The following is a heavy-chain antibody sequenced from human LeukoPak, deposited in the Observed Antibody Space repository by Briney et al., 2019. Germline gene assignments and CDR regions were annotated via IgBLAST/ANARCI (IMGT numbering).Heavy chain of an antibody. CDR1: GFTFSSYG. J-gene: IGHJ6*03. V-gene: IGHV3-48*04. CDR2: ISSSGSTI. CDR3: ARDTYSSSWHSSYYYYYYYYMDV. Sequence: PGGSLRLSCAASGFTFSSYGMSWGRQAPGKGLEWVSYISSSGSTIYYADPVKGRFTISRDNAKNSLYLQMNSLRAEDTAVYYCARDTYSSSWHSSYYYYYYYYMDVWGKGTTVTISS. D-gene: IGHD6-13*01.